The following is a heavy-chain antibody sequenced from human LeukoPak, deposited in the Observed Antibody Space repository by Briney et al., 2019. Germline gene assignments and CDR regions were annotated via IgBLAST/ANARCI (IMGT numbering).Heavy chain of an antibody. Sequence: PGGSLRLSCAASGFTVSSNYMSWVRQAPGKGLEWVSVIYSGGSTYYADSVKGRFTISRHNSKNTLYLQMNSLRADDTAVYYCASQSTISSFDYWGQGTLVTVSS. D-gene: IGHD3-3*01. J-gene: IGHJ4*02. CDR3: ASQSTISSFDY. CDR1: GFTVSSNY. V-gene: IGHV3-53*04. CDR2: IYSGGST.